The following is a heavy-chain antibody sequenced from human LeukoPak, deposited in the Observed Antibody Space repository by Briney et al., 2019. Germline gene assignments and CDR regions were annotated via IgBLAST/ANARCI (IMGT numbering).Heavy chain of an antibody. J-gene: IGHJ4*02. CDR1: GFTFSSYA. V-gene: IGHV3-23*01. CDR3: AKSSAVAGKMLWGKPLDY. Sequence: GRSLRLSCAASGFTFSSYAMSWVRQAPGKGLEWVSAISGSGGNTYYADSVKGRFTISRDNTKNTLYLQMNSQRAEDTAVYYCAKSSAVAGKMLWGKPLDYWGQGTLVTVSS. CDR2: ISGSGGNT. D-gene: IGHD6-19*01.